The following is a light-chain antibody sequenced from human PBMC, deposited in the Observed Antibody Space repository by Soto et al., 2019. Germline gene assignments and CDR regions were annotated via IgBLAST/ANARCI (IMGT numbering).Light chain of an antibody. Sequence: QSVLTQPASVSGSPGQSITISCTGTSSDVGGYNYVSWYQQHPGKAPKLMIYEVSNRPSGVSNRFSGSKSGNTASLTISGHQADDEADYYCSSYTSSSTLVFGGGTKLTVL. V-gene: IGLV2-14*01. CDR3: SSYTSSSTLV. J-gene: IGLJ2*01. CDR2: EVS. CDR1: SSDVGGYNY.